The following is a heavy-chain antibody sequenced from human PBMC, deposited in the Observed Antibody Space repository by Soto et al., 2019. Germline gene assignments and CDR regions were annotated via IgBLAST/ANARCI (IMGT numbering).Heavy chain of an antibody. Sequence: EVQLSESGGGLVQPGGSLRLSCAVSGFSFAGYAMSWVRQAPGKGLEWVSGIRGGGASTYYAGSVKGRFTISRDNSGYTVYLQMNSLIAEDTAVYYCAKGQGFSAYYYGMDVWGQGTAVTVSS. V-gene: IGHV3-23*01. J-gene: IGHJ6*02. CDR2: IRGGGAST. CDR3: AKGQGFSAYYYGMDV. D-gene: IGHD6-19*01. CDR1: GFSFAGYA.